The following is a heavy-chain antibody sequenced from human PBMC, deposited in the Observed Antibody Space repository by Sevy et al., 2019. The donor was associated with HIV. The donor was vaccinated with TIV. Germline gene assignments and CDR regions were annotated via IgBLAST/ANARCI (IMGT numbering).Heavy chain of an antibody. CDR1: GFTFSSYS. J-gene: IGHJ5*02. Sequence: GGSLRLSCAASGFTFSSYSMNWVRQAPGKGLEWVSYISSSSSTIYYADSVKGRFTISRDNAKNSLYLQMNSLRVEDTAVYYCARVFYRNWFDPWGQGTLVTVSS. CDR3: ARVFYRNWFDP. CDR2: ISSSSSTI. V-gene: IGHV3-48*01. D-gene: IGHD1-26*01.